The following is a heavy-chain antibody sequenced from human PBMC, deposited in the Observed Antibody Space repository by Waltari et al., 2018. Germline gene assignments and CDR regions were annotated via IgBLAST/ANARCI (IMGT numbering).Heavy chain of an antibody. Sequence: QLQLQESGPGLVKPSETLSLTCTVSGGSISSSSYYWGWIRQPPGKGLEWIGSIYYRGSTYYNPSLKSRVTISVDTSKNQFSLKLSSVTAADTAGYYCARASHSYTTYSGSYFWYFDLWGRGTLVTVSS. J-gene: IGHJ2*01. CDR2: IYYRGST. CDR1: GGSISSSSYY. V-gene: IGHV4-39*07. D-gene: IGHD1-26*01. CDR3: ARASHSYTTYSGSYFWYFDL.